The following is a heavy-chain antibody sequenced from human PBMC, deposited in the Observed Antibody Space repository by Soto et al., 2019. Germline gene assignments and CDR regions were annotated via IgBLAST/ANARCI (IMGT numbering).Heavy chain of an antibody. D-gene: IGHD2-15*01. Sequence: EVQLVESGGGLVQPGGSLRLSCAASGFTFSSYDMHWVRQATGKGLEWVSAIGTAGDTYYPGSVKGRFTISRENAKNSLYLQMNSLRAEDTAVYYCARGYCSGGSCYFFNYHYGLDVWGQGTTVTVSS. CDR2: IGTAGDT. V-gene: IGHV3-13*01. J-gene: IGHJ6*02. CDR3: ARGYCSGGSCYFFNYHYGLDV. CDR1: GFTFSSYD.